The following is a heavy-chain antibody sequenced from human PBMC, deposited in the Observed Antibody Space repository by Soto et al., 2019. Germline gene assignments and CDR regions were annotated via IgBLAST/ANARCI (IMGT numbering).Heavy chain of an antibody. D-gene: IGHD3-3*01. CDR1: GFTFSSYA. CDR3: AKDLDDFWSGYSNDAFDI. CDR2: ISGSGGST. V-gene: IGHV3-23*01. J-gene: IGHJ3*02. Sequence: LSLTCAASGFTFSSYAMSWVRQAPGKGLEWVSAISGSGGSTYYADSVKGRFTISRDNSKNTLYLQMNSLRAEDTAVYYCAKDLDDFWSGYSNDAFDIWGQGTMVTVSS.